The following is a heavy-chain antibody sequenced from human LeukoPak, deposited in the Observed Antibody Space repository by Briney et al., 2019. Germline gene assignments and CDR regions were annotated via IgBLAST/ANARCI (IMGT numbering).Heavy chain of an antibody. CDR2: ISATNGNT. CDR3: ATRAVYYYDSSAYYRFDY. V-gene: IGHV1-18*01. J-gene: IGHJ4*02. D-gene: IGHD3-22*01. CDR1: GYSFSSYG. Sequence: ASVKVSCKTSGYSFSSYGISWVRQAPGQGLEWMGWISATNGNTKYTQSLQGRVTMTEDTSTDTAYMELSSLRSEDTAVYYRATRAVYYYDSSAYYRFDYWGQGTLVTVSS.